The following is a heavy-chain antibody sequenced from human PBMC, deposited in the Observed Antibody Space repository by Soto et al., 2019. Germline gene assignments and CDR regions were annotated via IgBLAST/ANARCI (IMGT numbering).Heavy chain of an antibody. CDR3: ARDSGTGTEEMSAFDI. CDR2: INPNSGGT. CDR1: GYTFTGYY. D-gene: IGHD1-1*01. J-gene: IGHJ3*02. Sequence: ASVKVSCKASGYTFTGYYMHWVRQAPGQGLEWMGWINPNSGGTNYAQKFQGWVTMTRDTSISTAYMELSRLRSDDTAVYYCARDSGTGTEEMSAFDIWGQGTMVTVSS. V-gene: IGHV1-2*04.